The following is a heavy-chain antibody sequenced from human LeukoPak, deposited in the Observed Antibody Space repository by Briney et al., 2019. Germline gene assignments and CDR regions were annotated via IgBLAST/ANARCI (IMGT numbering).Heavy chain of an antibody. J-gene: IGHJ4*02. CDR1: RYSFSSFW. CDR2: IYPGDSDT. CDR3: ARRNERIAAVD. D-gene: IGHD6-13*01. V-gene: IGHV5-51*01. Sequence: GESLKISCKASRYSFSSFWIGWVRQMPGRGLEWMGIIYPGDSDTRYSPSFQGQVSISADKSISTAYLQWSSLKASDTAMYYCARRNERIAAVDWGQGTLVTVSS.